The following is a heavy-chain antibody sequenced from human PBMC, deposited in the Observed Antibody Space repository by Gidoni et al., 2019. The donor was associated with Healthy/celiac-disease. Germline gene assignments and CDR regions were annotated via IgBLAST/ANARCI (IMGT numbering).Heavy chain of an antibody. CDR2: ISSSSSTI. Sequence: EVQLVESGGGLVQPGGSLRLSCAASGFTFSSDSMNWVRQAPGKGLEWVSYISSSSSTIYYADSVKGRFTISRDNAKNSLYLQMNSLRAEDTAVYYCARSVYSGSYEPNFGYWGQGTLVTVSS. J-gene: IGHJ4*02. D-gene: IGHD1-26*01. V-gene: IGHV3-48*01. CDR1: GFTFSSDS. CDR3: ARSVYSGSYEPNFGY.